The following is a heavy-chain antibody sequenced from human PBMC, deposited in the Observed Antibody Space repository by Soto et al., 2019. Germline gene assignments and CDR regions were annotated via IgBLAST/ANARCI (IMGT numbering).Heavy chain of an antibody. CDR1: GRPSSISSYY. Sequence: SETLTLTSTVSGRPSSISSYYWGCISHPPGKGLEWIGSFYYSGSTYYNPSLKSRVTISVDTSKNQFSLKLSSVTAADTAVYYCAGTYYDSSGYYQYFQHWGQGTLVTVS. J-gene: IGHJ1*01. CDR2: FYYSGST. D-gene: IGHD3-22*01. V-gene: IGHV4-39*01. CDR3: AGTYYDSSGYYQYFQH.